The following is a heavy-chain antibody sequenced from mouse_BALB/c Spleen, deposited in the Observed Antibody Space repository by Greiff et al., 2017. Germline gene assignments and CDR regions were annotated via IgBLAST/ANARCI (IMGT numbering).Heavy chain of an antibody. CDR1: GFTFSDFY. V-gene: IGHV7-1*02. CDR2: SRNKANDYTT. Sequence: EVMLVESGGGLVQPGGSLRLSCATSGFTFSDFYMEWVRQPPGKRLEWIAASRNKANDYTTEYSASVKGRFIVSRDTSQSILYLQMNALRAEDTAIYYCARDADYYGSAWFAYWGQGTLVTVSA. D-gene: IGHD1-1*01. CDR3: ARDADYYGSAWFAY. J-gene: IGHJ3*01.